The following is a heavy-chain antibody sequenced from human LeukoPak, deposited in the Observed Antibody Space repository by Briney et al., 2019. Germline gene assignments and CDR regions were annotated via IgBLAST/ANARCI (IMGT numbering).Heavy chain of an antibody. CDR3: AREADYGDLPMDV. CDR2: ISSSGSTI. D-gene: IGHD4-17*01. CDR1: GFTFSSYE. V-gene: IGHV3-48*03. Sequence: GGSLRHSCAASGFTFSSYEMNWVRQAPGRGLEWVSYISSSGSTIYYADSVKGRFTISRDNAKNSLYLQMNSLRAEDTAVYYCAREADYGDLPMDVWGKGTTVTVSS. J-gene: IGHJ6*04.